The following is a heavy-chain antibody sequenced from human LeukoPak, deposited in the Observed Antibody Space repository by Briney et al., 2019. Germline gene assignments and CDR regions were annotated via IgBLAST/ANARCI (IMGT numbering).Heavy chain of an antibody. CDR2: ISWNSGSI. Sequence: GRSLRLSCAASGFTFDDYAMHWVRQAPGKGLEWVSGISWNSGSIGYADSVKGRFTISRDNAKNSLYLQMNSLRAEDTALYYCAKDVADAARPSDAFDIWGQGTMVTVSS. J-gene: IGHJ3*02. D-gene: IGHD6-6*01. V-gene: IGHV3-9*01. CDR3: AKDVADAARPSDAFDI. CDR1: GFTFDDYA.